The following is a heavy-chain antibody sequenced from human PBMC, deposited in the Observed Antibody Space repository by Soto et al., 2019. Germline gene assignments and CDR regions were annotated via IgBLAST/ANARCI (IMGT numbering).Heavy chain of an antibody. J-gene: IGHJ5*02. D-gene: IGHD6-13*01. CDR1: GYTFTSYD. CDR3: ARDLYSSSWYGYNWFDP. V-gene: IGHV1-8*01. CDR2: MNPNSGNT. Sequence: ASVKVSCKASGYTFTSYDINWVRQATGRGLEWMGWMNPNSGNTGYAQKFQGRVTMTRNTSISTAYMELSSLRSEDTAVYYCARDLYSSSWYGYNWFDPWGQGTLVTVSS.